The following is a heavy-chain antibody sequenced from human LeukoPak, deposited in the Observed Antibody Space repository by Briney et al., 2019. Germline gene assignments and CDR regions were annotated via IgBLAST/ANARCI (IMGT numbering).Heavy chain of an antibody. CDR3: ARPNYCTKGVCSNWFDP. J-gene: IGHJ5*02. CDR2: INPNSGGT. Sequence: ASVKVSCKASGYTFTGYYMHWVRQAPGKGVDWMGWINPNSGGTNYAQRLQGGVTMTRDRSISTAYMELSRRRCDDTAVVYCARPNYCTKGVCSNWFDPWGQGTLVTASS. D-gene: IGHD2-8*01. CDR1: GYTFTGYY. V-gene: IGHV1-2*02.